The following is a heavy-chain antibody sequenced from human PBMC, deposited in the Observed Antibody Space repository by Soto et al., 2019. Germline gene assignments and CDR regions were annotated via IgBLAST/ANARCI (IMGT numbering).Heavy chain of an antibody. Sequence: GGSLRLSCAASGFTFSSYGMHWVRQAPGKGLEWVAVIWYDGSNKYYADSVKGRFTISRDNSKNTLYLQMNSRRAEDTAVYYCARDSYSGYCSSTSCPSYYYYMDVWGKGTTVTVSS. CDR1: GFTFSSYG. CDR3: ARDSYSGYCSSTSCPSYYYYMDV. D-gene: IGHD2-2*01. V-gene: IGHV3-33*01. J-gene: IGHJ6*03. CDR2: IWYDGSNK.